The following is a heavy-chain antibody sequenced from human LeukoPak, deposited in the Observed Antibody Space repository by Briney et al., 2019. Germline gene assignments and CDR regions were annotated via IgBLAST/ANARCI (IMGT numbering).Heavy chain of an antibody. D-gene: IGHD3-22*01. CDR3: ARRDSSGYYFKDMDY. V-gene: IGHV4-39*07. CDR1: GGSISSSSYY. CDR2: IYYSGST. Sequence: SETLSLTCTVSGGSISSSSYYWGWIRQPPGKGLEWIGSIYYSGSTNYNPSLKSRVTISVDKSKNQFSLKLSSVTAADTAVYYCARRDSSGYYFKDMDYWGQGTLVTVSS. J-gene: IGHJ4*02.